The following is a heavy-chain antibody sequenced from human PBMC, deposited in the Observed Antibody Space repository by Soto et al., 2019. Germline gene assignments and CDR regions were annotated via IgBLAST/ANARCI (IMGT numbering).Heavy chain of an antibody. J-gene: IGHJ6*02. D-gene: IGHD5-18*01. CDR1: GFTFSSYA. CDR2: ISYDGSNK. CDR3: ASYVDTAMVSGLGMEV. V-gene: IGHV3-30-3*01. Sequence: GGSLRLSCAASGFTFSSYAMHWVRQAPGKGLEWVAVISYDGSNKYYADSVKGRFTISRDNSKNTLYLQMNSLRAEDTAVYYCASYVDTAMVSGLGMEVWGQGTTVTVSS.